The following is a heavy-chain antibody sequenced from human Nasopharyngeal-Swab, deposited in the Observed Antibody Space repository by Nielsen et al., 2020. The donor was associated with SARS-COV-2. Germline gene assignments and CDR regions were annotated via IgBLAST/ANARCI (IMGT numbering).Heavy chain of an antibody. V-gene: IGHV4-31*03. Sequence: SETLSLTCTVSGGSISSGGYYWSWIRQHPGKGLEWIGYIYYRGSTYYNPSLKSRVTISVDTSKNQFSLKLSSVTAADTAVYYCASLPWYYYYMDVWGKGTTVTVSS. CDR1: GGSISSGGYY. J-gene: IGHJ6*03. CDR2: IYYRGST. CDR3: ASLPWYYYYMDV.